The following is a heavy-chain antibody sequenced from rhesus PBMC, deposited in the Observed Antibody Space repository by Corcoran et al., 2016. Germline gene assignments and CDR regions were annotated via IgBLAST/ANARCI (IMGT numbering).Heavy chain of an antibody. CDR2: IYVSSTST. Sequence: QVQLQESGPGVVKPSETLSLTYAVSGGSISDSYRWSWIRQPPVKGLEWIGYIYVSSTSTNYNPSLKCRVTISKDTSKNQFSLKLSSVTAADTAVYYCARDGYSWNNAFEDWGQGVLVTVSS. CDR1: GGSISDSYR. D-gene: IGHD1-20*01. CDR3: ARDGYSWNNAFED. V-gene: IGHV4S10*01. J-gene: IGHJ4*01.